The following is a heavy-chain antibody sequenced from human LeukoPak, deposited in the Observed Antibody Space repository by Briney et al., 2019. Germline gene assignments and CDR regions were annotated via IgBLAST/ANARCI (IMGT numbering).Heavy chain of an antibody. CDR3: ARDQGLELGWFDP. CDR2: IIPIFGAA. Sequence: ASVKVSCKASGGTFSSYAISWVRQAPGQGLEWMGGIIPIFGAANYAQKFQGRVTITADESTSTAYMELSSLRSEDTAVYYCARDQGLELGWFDPWGQGTLVTVSS. J-gene: IGHJ5*02. D-gene: IGHD1-7*01. CDR1: GGTFSSYA. V-gene: IGHV1-69*13.